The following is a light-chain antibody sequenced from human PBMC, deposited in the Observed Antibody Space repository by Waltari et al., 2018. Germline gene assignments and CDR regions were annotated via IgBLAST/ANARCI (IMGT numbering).Light chain of an antibody. V-gene: IGKV2D-29*01. CDR3: MQGLLVPRT. J-gene: IGKJ4*01. Sequence: DIVMPQTPLSLSVTPGQPASLSCTSLPSLVHRDGKTYVYWYFQKAGQPPQLLIYEGSNRVFGVPDRFSGSGSATDFTLKISRVEAEDVGIFDCMQGLLVPRTFGGGTKVEFK. CDR2: EGS. CDR1: PSLVHRDGKTY.